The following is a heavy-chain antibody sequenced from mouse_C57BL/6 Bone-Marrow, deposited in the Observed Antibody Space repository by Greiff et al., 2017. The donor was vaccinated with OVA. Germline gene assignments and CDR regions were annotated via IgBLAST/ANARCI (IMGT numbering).Heavy chain of an antibody. CDR3: TRGYSNYYAMDY. Sequence: VKLVESGAELVRPGASVTLSCKASGYTFTDYEMHWVKQTPVHGLEWIGAIDPETGGTAYNQKFKGKAILTADKSSSTAYMELRSLTSEASAVDYCTRGYSNYYAMDYWGQGTSVTVSS. V-gene: IGHV1-15*01. D-gene: IGHD2-5*01. CDR2: IDPETGGT. CDR1: GYTFTDYE. J-gene: IGHJ4*01.